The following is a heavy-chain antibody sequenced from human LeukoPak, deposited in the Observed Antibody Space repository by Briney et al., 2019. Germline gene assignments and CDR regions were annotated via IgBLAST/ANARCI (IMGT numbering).Heavy chain of an antibody. V-gene: IGHV3-23*01. CDR1: GFTFSSYA. Sequence: GGSLRLSCAASGFTFSSYAMSWVRQAPGKGLEWVSAISGSGGSTYYADSVKGRFTISRDNSKNTLYLQMNSLRAEDTAVYYCAKAAPRITMVRGVIRGDYFDYWGQGTLVTVSS. CDR2: ISGSGGST. J-gene: IGHJ4*02. D-gene: IGHD3-10*01. CDR3: AKAAPRITMVRGVIRGDYFDY.